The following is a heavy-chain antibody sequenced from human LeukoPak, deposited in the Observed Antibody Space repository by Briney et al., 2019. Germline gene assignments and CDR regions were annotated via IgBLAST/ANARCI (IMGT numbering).Heavy chain of an antibody. CDR3: ARGGIAARPVRIWVVDY. CDR2: INHSGST. Sequence: SETLSLTCAVYGGSFSGYYWSWIRQPPGKGLEWNGEINHSGSTNYNPSLKSRVTISVDTSKNQFSLKLSSVTAADTAVYYCARGGIAARPVRIWVVDYWGHGTLVTVSS. D-gene: IGHD6-6*01. CDR1: GGSFSGYY. V-gene: IGHV4-34*01. J-gene: IGHJ4*01.